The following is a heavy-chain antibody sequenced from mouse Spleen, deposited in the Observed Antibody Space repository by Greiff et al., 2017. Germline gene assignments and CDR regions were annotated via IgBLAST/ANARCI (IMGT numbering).Heavy chain of an antibody. D-gene: IGHD2-1*01. Sequence: EVQVVESEGGLVQPGSSMKLSCTASGFTFSDYYMAWVRQVPEKGLEWVANINYDGSSTYYLDSLKSRFIISRDNAKNILYLQMSSLKSEDTATYYCAREDGNYPAYWGQGTLVTVSA. CDR1: GFTFSDYY. J-gene: IGHJ3*01. CDR2: INYDGSST. CDR3: AREDGNYPAY. V-gene: IGHV5-16*01.